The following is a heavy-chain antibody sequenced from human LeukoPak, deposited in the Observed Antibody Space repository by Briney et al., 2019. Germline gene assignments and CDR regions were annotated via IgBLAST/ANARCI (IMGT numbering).Heavy chain of an antibody. V-gene: IGHV4-34*01. J-gene: IGHJ6*02. Sequence: SETLSLTCAVYGGSFSGYYWSWIRQPPGKGLEWIGEINHSGSTNYNPSLKSRVTISVDTSKNQFSLKLSSVTAADTAVYYCARVVAGTFPDYYYGRDVGGQGTTVTVSS. CDR2: INHSGST. CDR3: ARVVAGTFPDYYYGRDV. CDR1: GGSFSGYY. D-gene: IGHD6-19*01.